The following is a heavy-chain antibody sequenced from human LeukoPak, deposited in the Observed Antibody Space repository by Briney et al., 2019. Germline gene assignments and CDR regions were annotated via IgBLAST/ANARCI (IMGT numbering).Heavy chain of an antibody. V-gene: IGHV3-23*01. D-gene: IGHD5-12*01. Sequence: GGSLRLSCAAAGFTFSSNAMSWVRQPPGRGLEWVSGISGSGGSTYYADSVKGRFTISRDKSKNTLYLQMNSLRDEDTAVYYCARDILTKQAYSGYDNWGQGTLVTVSS. CDR1: GFTFSSNA. J-gene: IGHJ4*02. CDR2: ISGSGGST. CDR3: ARDILTKQAYSGYDN.